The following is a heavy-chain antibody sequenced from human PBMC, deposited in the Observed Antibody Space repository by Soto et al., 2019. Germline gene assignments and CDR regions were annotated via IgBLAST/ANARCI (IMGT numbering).Heavy chain of an antibody. V-gene: IGHV4-31*03. CDR1: GGSISSGGYY. Sequence: SETLSLTCTVSGGSISSGGYYWSWIRQHPGKGLEWIGYIYYSGSTYYNPSLKSRVTISVDTSKNQFSLKLSSVTAADTAVYYCASIFSSSWYPGYYYYGMDVWGQGTTVTVSS. J-gene: IGHJ6*02. CDR3: ASIFSSSWYPGYYYYGMDV. D-gene: IGHD6-13*01. CDR2: IYYSGST.